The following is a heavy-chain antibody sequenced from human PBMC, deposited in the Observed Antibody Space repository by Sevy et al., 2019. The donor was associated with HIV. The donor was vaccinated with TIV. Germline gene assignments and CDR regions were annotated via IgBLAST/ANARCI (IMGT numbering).Heavy chain of an antibody. CDR1: GFSFRSYW. CDR3: AREGSYGDHDYQYYYGMDV. D-gene: IGHD4-17*01. Sequence: GGSLRLSCAASGFSFRSYWMSWVRQAPGKGLEWVANIRQDGSEKYDEHFVKGRFTISRDNAENSLYLQMNSLRAEDTAVYYCAREGSYGDHDYQYYYGMDVWGQGTTVTVSS. CDR2: IRQDGSEK. J-gene: IGHJ6*02. V-gene: IGHV3-7*01.